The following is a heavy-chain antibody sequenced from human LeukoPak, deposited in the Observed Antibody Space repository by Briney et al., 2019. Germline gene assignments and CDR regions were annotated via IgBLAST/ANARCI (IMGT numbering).Heavy chain of an antibody. V-gene: IGHV1-46*01. Sequence: GASVKVSCKAPGYTFTMYYMHWVRQAPGQGLEWMGIINPGGGSTTYAQKFRGRVTMTRDMSTSTVYMELSSLRSEGTAVYYCARGPEYYDAFDIWGQGTMVTVSS. CDR2: INPGGGST. CDR1: GYTFTMYY. CDR3: ARGPEYYDAFDI. D-gene: IGHD3-10*01. J-gene: IGHJ3*02.